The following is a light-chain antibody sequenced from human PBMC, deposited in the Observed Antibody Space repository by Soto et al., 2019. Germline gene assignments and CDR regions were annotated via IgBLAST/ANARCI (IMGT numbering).Light chain of an antibody. CDR3: QQYTDWPLT. Sequence: DIVLTQSPATLSSSPVERATLSCRASQTVNSRLAWYQHKPGQAPRLLIYHTSNRATGIPARLSGSGSGTEFTLTISRLEPEDFAVYYCQQYTDWPLTFGQGTKVDIK. CDR2: HTS. J-gene: IGKJ1*01. CDR1: QTVNSR. V-gene: IGKV3-11*01.